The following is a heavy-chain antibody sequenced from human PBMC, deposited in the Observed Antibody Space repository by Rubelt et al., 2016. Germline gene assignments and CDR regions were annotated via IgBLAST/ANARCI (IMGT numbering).Heavy chain of an antibody. D-gene: IGHD3-22*01. Sequence: QVQLQQWGAGLLKPSETLSLTCAVYGGSFSGYYWSWIRQPPGKGLEWIGEINHSGSTNYNPSLKSRVTISVDASKNQFSLKLSSVTAADTAVYYCARVTYYYDSSGYTFDYWGQGTLVTVSS. V-gene: IGHV4-34*01. CDR1: GGSFSGYY. CDR3: ARVTYYYDSSGYTFDY. J-gene: IGHJ4*02. CDR2: INHSGST.